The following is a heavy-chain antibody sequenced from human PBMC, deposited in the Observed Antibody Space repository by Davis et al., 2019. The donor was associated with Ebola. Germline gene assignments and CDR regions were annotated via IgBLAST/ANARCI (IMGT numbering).Heavy chain of an antibody. D-gene: IGHD2-2*01. CDR3: ARGRVPAGVDP. J-gene: IGHJ5*02. V-gene: IGHV3-7*01. Sequence: LKISCAASGFTFSSYWMSWVRQAPGKGLEWVANIKQDGSEKYYVDSVKGRFTISRDNAKNSLYLQMNSLRAEDTAVYYCARGRVPAGVDPWGQGTLVTVSS. CDR2: IKQDGSEK. CDR1: GFTFSSYW.